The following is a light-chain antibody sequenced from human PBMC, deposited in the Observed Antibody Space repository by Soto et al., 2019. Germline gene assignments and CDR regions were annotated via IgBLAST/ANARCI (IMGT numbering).Light chain of an antibody. CDR3: SSYTTGNTVV. J-gene: IGLJ2*01. Sequence: SALTQPASLSGSHGQSITISCTGSGSDVGRYNSVSWFQQHPVKAPKLILYEVNNRPSGISNRFSGSKSGNTASLTISGLQAEDEADYYCSSYTTGNTVVFGGGTKVTVL. CDR2: EVN. V-gene: IGLV2-14*01. CDR1: GSDVGRYNS.